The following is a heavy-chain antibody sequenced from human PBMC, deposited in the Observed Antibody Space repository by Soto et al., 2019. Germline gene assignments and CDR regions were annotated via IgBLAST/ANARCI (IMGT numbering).Heavy chain of an antibody. CDR3: ARGRTVNFDGMDV. D-gene: IGHD4-17*01. Sequence: QVQLVQSGAEVKKPGASVKVSYVASGYTFTDHYIHWVRQAPGQGLEWMGWINPHSGDTIYAQKFQCRVTLTRDTSISTAYMELSRLRSDDTAVYYCARGRTVNFDGMDVWGQGTTVTVSS. CDR2: INPHSGDT. J-gene: IGHJ6*02. V-gene: IGHV1-2*02. CDR1: GYTFTDHY.